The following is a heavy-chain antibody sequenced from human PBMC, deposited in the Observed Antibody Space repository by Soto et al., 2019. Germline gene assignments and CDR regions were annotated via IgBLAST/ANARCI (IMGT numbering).Heavy chain of an antibody. CDR1: GGSISSYY. J-gene: IGHJ3*02. CDR2: IYYSGST. CDR3: ARSLYDYIWGSYRKESAFDI. V-gene: IGHV4-59*01. Sequence: SETLSLTCTVSGGSISSYYWSWIRQPPGKGLEWIGYIYYSGSTNYNPSLKSRVTISVDTSKNQFSLKRSSVTAADTAVYYCARSLYDYIWGSYRKESAFDIWGQGTMVTVSS. D-gene: IGHD3-16*02.